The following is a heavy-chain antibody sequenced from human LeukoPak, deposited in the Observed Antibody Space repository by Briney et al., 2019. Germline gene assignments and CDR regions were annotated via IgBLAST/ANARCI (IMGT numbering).Heavy chain of an antibody. Sequence: GGSLRLSCAASGFTFSSYGMHWVRQAPGKGLEWVAVIWYDGSNKYYADSVKGRFTISRDNSKNTLYLQMNSLRAEDTAVYYCAKDPNGDYVGAFDMWGPGTMVTVSS. D-gene: IGHD4-17*01. CDR1: GFTFSSYG. V-gene: IGHV3-33*06. CDR3: AKDPNGDYVGAFDM. CDR2: IWYDGSNK. J-gene: IGHJ3*02.